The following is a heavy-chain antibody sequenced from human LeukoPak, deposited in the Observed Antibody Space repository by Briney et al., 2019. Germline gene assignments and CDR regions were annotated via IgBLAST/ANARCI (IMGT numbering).Heavy chain of an antibody. J-gene: IGHJ4*02. CDR2: ISGSGGSK. Sequence: GGSLRLSCAASGFTFSSYGMSWVRQAPGKGLEWVSAISGSGGSKFYADSVKGRFTISRDNSKNTLYLQMSSLRAEDTAVYYCAKDRNGDFAYYFDFWGQGTLITVSS. CDR1: GFTFSSYG. D-gene: IGHD4-17*01. V-gene: IGHV3-23*01. CDR3: AKDRNGDFAYYFDF.